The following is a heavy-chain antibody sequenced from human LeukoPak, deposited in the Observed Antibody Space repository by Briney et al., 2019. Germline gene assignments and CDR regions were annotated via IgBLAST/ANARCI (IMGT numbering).Heavy chain of an antibody. Sequence: GGSLRLSCAASGFTFSSYAMSWVRQAPGKGLEWVSAISGSGGSTYYADSVKGRFTISRDNSKNTLYLQMNSLRAGDTAVYYCAKRYYDILTGYFDYWGQGTLVTVSS. V-gene: IGHV3-23*01. D-gene: IGHD3-9*01. CDR3: AKRYYDILTGYFDY. J-gene: IGHJ4*02. CDR1: GFTFSSYA. CDR2: ISGSGGST.